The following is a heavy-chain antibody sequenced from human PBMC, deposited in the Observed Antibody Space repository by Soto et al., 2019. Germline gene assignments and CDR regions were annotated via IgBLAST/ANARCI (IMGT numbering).Heavy chain of an antibody. V-gene: IGHV3-33*01. CDR3: ARDGIGGTVFCGYFDY. CDR1: GLLFSGYG. Sequence: QVHLVESGGGVVQPGGSLRLSCAVPGLLFSGYGMHWVRQAPGKGLEWVAIIRFDGTNIEYADSVRGRFTISRDNSKNMLYLQMNSLRVEDTAVYYCARDGIGGTVFCGYFDYWGQGTLVTVSS. D-gene: IGHD1-1*01. J-gene: IGHJ4*02. CDR2: IRFDGTNI.